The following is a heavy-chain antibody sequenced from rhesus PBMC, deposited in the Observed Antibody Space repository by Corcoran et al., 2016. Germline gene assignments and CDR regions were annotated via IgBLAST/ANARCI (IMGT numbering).Heavy chain of an antibody. CDR2: IYRTTKST. V-gene: IGHV4S18*01. J-gene: IGHJ4*01. D-gene: IGHD3-3*01. CDR3: ARGLGDY. Sequence: QVQLQESGPGLVKPSETLSLTCAVSGGSISSSNWWSWIRKPPGKGREGIGGIYRTTKSTNYNPSLKNRVTISKDTSKNQFSLKLSSVTAADTAVYYCARGLGDYWGQGVLVTVSS. CDR1: GGSISSSNW.